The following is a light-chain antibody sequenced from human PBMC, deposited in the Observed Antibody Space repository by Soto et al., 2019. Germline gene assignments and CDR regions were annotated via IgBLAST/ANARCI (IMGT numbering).Light chain of an antibody. V-gene: IGKV3-15*01. CDR2: GAS. CDR1: QSVSSK. CDR3: QQYNNWSQA. Sequence: EIVMTQSPVTLSVSPGERATLSCRASQSVSSKLAWYQQKPGQAPRLLIYGASTRATGIPARFSGSGSGTEFTLSISSLQSEDFAVDYCQQYNNWSQAFGQGTKLEIK. J-gene: IGKJ2*01.